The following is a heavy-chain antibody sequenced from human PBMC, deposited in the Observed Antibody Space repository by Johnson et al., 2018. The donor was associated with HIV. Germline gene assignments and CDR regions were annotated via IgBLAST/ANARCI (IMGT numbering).Heavy chain of an antibody. CDR3: ARDAPRIDAFDI. CDR1: GFTFDDYA. J-gene: IGHJ3*02. Sequence: VLLVESGGGLVQPGRSLRLSCAASGFTFDDYAMHWVRQAPGKGLEWVSGISWNSGSIGYADSVKGRFTISRDNSKNTLYLQMNSLRAEDTAVYYCARDAPRIDAFDIWGQGTMVTVSS. CDR2: ISWNSGSI. V-gene: IGHV3-9*01.